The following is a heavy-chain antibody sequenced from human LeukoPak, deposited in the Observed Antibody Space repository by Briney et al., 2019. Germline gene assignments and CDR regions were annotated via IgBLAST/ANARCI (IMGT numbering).Heavy chain of an antibody. CDR3: ARHPCSGGSCPNPFDP. Sequence: SETLSLTCTVSGGSIGSYYWSWIRQPPGKGLERIGYIYSSGSTSYNPSLKSRVTISVDTSKNQFSLKLSSVTAADTAVYYCARHPCSGGSCPNPFDPWGQGTLVTVSS. J-gene: IGHJ5*02. V-gene: IGHV4-59*08. CDR1: GGSIGSYY. D-gene: IGHD2-15*01. CDR2: IYSSGST.